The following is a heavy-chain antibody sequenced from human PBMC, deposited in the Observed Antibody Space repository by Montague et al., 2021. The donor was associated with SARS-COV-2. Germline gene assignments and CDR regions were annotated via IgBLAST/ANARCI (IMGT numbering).Heavy chain of an antibody. CDR2: ISSGGLSI. V-gene: IGHV3-11*01. Sequence: SLRLSCAASGFSFTDYYMTWVRQAPGKGLEWVSSISSGGLSIYYSDSVKGRFTISRDNANKTVFLQMNSLRAEDTAVYYCARRGKAIMVPYFDYWGQGTPVAVSS. CDR3: ARRGKAIMVPYFDY. J-gene: IGHJ4*02. CDR1: GFSFTDYY. D-gene: IGHD4/OR15-4a*01.